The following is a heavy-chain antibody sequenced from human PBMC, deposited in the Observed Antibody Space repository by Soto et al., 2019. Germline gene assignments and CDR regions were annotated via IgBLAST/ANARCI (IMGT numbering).Heavy chain of an antibody. CDR1: GGTFSSYT. D-gene: IGHD3-3*01. CDR3: ASDRRITIFGVVIRDAFDI. J-gene: IGHJ3*02. CDR2: IIPILGIA. Sequence: SVKVACKASGGTFSSYTISWVLQAPGQGLEWMGRIIPILGIANYAQKFQGRVTITADKSTSTAYMELSSLRSEDTAVYYCASDRRITIFGVVIRDAFDIWGQGTMVTVSS. V-gene: IGHV1-69*02.